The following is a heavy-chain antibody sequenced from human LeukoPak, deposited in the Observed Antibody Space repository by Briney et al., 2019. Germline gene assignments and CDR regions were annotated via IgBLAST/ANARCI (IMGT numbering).Heavy chain of an antibody. CDR1: RGTFSSYA. J-gene: IGHJ3*01. Sequence: SVKVSCKASRGTFSSYAISWVRQAPGQGLEWMGGIIPIFGTANYAQKFQGRVTITADESTSTAYMELSSLRSEDTAVYYCAREGRGIAVAGTPVWGQGTMVTVSS. CDR2: IIPIFGTA. CDR3: AREGRGIAVAGTPV. D-gene: IGHD6-19*01. V-gene: IGHV1-69*13.